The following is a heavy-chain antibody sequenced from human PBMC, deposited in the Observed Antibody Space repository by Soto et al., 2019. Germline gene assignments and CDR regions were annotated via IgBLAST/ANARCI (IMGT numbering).Heavy chain of an antibody. J-gene: IGHJ4*02. CDR1: GFTFSNAW. CDR2: IKSKNDGGST. Sequence: GGSLRLSCAASGFTFSNAWMNWVRQAPGKGLEWVGRIKSKNDGGSTDYAAPVKGRFTNSRDDSKNTLYLQMNSVKTEDTAVYYCTTAWRFDYWGQGTLVTVSS. CDR3: TTAWRFDY. V-gene: IGHV3-15*07. D-gene: IGHD5-12*01.